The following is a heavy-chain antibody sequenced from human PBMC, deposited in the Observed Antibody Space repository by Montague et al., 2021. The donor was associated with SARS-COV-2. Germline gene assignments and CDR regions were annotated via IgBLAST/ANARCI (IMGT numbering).Heavy chain of an antibody. D-gene: IGHD2-15*01. V-gene: IGHV4-31*03. CDR1: GGSISSGGDY. Sequence: TLSLTCTASGGSISSGGDYWSWIRQHPGKGLEWIGYIYYSGSTYYNPSLKSRVTISVDTSKNQFSLKLSSVTAADTAVYYCARLTAGYCSGGSCYWGTGFDYWGQGTLVTVSS. J-gene: IGHJ4*02. CDR2: IYYSGST. CDR3: ARLTAGYCSGGSCYWGTGFDY.